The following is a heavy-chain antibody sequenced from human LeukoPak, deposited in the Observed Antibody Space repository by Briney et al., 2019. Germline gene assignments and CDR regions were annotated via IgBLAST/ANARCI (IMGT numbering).Heavy chain of an antibody. CDR3: ARDPTYYDFWSGYYTKEGFDP. Sequence: ASVKVSCKASGYTFTGYYMHWVRQAPGQGLEWMGWINPNNGGTNYAQKFQGRVTMTRDTSISTAYMELSRLRSDDTAVYYRARDPTYYDFWSGYYTKEGFDPWGRGPLVTVSS. V-gene: IGHV1-2*02. CDR2: INPNNGGT. D-gene: IGHD3-3*01. J-gene: IGHJ5*02. CDR1: GYTFTGYY.